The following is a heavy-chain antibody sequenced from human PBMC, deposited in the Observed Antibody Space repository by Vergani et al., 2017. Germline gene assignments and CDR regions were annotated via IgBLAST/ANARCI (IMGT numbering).Heavy chain of an antibody. J-gene: IGHJ3*02. CDR1: GFTFSHYS. Sequence: EVQMVESGGGLVKPGGSLRLSCVASGFTFSHYSMNWVRQAPGKGLEWVANIKQDGSEEFYVDSVKGRFTISRDNSKNTLFLHMNSLRPEDTAVYYCAKVGRSEVAGTFGAFDIWGQGTMVTVSS. D-gene: IGHD6-19*01. V-gene: IGHV3-7*03. CDR3: AKVGRSEVAGTFGAFDI. CDR2: IKQDGSEE.